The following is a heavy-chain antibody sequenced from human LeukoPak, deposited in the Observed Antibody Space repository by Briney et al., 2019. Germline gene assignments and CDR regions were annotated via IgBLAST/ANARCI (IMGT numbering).Heavy chain of an antibody. J-gene: IGHJ4*02. CDR1: GFTVSSNY. CDR3: AREATITRFGY. CDR2: VYSGGST. Sequence: SGGSLRLSCAASGFTVSSNYMSWVRQAPGKGLEWVSVVYSGGSTYYADSVKGRFTISRDNSKNTLYLQMNSLRAEDTAVYYCAREATITRFGYWGQGTPVTVSS. D-gene: IGHD5-24*01. V-gene: IGHV3-53*01.